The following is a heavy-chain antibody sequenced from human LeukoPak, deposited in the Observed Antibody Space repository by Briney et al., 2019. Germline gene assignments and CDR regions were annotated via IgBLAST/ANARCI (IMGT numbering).Heavy chain of an antibody. CDR2: THYSGNT. Sequence: PSETLSLTCTVSGGSISSNNYHWGWIRQPPGKGLEWIGSTHYSGNTHYNPPLKSRVTISVDTSKNQFSLKLGSVTAADTAVYYCARERYYDSSGYLDYWGQGTLVTVSS. D-gene: IGHD3-22*01. J-gene: IGHJ4*02. CDR1: GGSISSNNYH. V-gene: IGHV4-39*02. CDR3: ARERYYDSSGYLDY.